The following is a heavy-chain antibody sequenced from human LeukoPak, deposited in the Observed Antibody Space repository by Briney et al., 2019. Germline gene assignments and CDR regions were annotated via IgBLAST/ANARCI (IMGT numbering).Heavy chain of an antibody. CDR2: VYSGGSA. CDR1: GFTVSNNY. D-gene: IGHD5-18*01. J-gene: IGHJ4*02. Sequence: GGSLRLSCAASGFTVSNNYMSWVRQAPGKGLEWVSVVYSGGSAYSADSVKGRFTISRDNSKNTLYLQMNSLRAEDSAVYYCARDRYSYGFALDCWGQGTLVTVSS. V-gene: IGHV3-66*02. CDR3: ARDRYSYGFALDC.